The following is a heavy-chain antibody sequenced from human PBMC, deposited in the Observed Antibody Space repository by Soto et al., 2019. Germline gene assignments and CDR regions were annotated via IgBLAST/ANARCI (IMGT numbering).Heavy chain of an antibody. D-gene: IGHD6-19*01. CDR1: GFTFSSYA. V-gene: IGHV3-23*01. CDR2: MSGTGGST. J-gene: IGHJ4*02. CDR3: AKAGFSSGWSPSYFDY. Sequence: EVQLLESGGGLVQPGRSLRLSCAASGFTFSSYAMNWVRQAPGKGLEWVSAMSGTGGSTYYADYVKGRFTISRDNSKKKLYLQMNSLRVEDTAVFYCAKAGFSSGWSPSYFDYWGQGTLVTVSS.